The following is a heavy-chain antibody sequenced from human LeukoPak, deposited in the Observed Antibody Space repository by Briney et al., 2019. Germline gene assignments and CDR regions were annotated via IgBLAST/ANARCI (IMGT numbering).Heavy chain of an antibody. Sequence: PGGSLRLSCAASGFTFSTCAMSWVRQAPGKGLEWVSGISGTTSGTYYADSVKGRFTISRDNAKNSLYLQMNSLRAEDTAVYYCARDQNDFWSGPDDYWGQGTLVTVSS. J-gene: IGHJ4*02. CDR1: GFTFSTCA. D-gene: IGHD3-3*01. CDR3: ARDQNDFWSGPDDY. V-gene: IGHV3-23*01. CDR2: ISGTTSGT.